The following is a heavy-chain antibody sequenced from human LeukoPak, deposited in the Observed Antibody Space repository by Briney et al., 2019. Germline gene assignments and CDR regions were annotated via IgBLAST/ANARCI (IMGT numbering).Heavy chain of an antibody. Sequence: GGSLRLSCAASGFTFSNYAVHWVRQAPGKGLEWVALISYDGSNKDYADSVKGRFSISRDNSKNTLYLQMNSLRAEDTAVYYCAKSSGYFDYWGQGALVTVSS. D-gene: IGHD6-19*01. CDR2: ISYDGSNK. CDR1: GFTFSNYA. V-gene: IGHV3-30*04. CDR3: AKSSGYFDY. J-gene: IGHJ4*02.